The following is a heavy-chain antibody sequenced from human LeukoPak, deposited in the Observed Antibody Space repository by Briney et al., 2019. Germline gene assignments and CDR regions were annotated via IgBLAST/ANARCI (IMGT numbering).Heavy chain of an antibody. D-gene: IGHD7-27*01. CDR1: GGSISSGGYS. CDR2: IYHSGST. Sequence: PSQTLSLTCAVSGGSISSGGYSWSWIRQPPGKGLEWIGYIYHSGSTYYNPSLKSRVTMSVDTSKNQLSLKLRSVTAADTAVYYCARVVWGGDYHYSMDVWGKGTTVIVSS. V-gene: IGHV4-30-2*01. CDR3: ARVVWGGDYHYSMDV. J-gene: IGHJ6*03.